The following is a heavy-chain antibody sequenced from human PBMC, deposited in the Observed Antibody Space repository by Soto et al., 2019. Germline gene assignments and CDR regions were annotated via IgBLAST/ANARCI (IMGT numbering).Heavy chain of an antibody. D-gene: IGHD2-2*01. CDR3: ARLRWEVVPRPTNNWFDP. J-gene: IGHJ5*02. CDR1: VYSFTSYW. V-gene: IGHV5-51*01. Sequence: PGESLKISCKGSVYSFTSYWIGWVRQMPGKGLEWMGIIYPGDSDTRYSPSFQGQVTISADKSISTAYLQWSSLKASDTAMYYCARLRWEVVPRPTNNWFDPWGQGTLVTVSS. CDR2: IYPGDSDT.